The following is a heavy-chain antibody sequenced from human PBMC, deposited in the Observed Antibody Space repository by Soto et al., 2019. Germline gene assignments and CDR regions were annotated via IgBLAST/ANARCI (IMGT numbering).Heavy chain of an antibody. CDR3: ARRRSGWYKSYYFDY. J-gene: IGHJ4*02. V-gene: IGHV3-53*01. CDR1: GFTVSSNY. D-gene: IGHD6-19*01. Sequence: GGSLGLSCAASGFTVSSNYMSWVRRAPGKGLEWVSVIYSGGSTYYADSVKGRFTISRDNSKNTLYLQMNSLRAEDTAVYYCARRRSGWYKSYYFDYWGQGTLVTVSS. CDR2: IYSGGST.